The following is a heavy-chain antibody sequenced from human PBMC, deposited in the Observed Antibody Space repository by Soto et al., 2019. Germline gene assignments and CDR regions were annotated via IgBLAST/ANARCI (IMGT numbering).Heavy chain of an antibody. D-gene: IGHD2-15*01. CDR1: GGSISSSSYY. Sequence: SETLSLTCTVSGGSISSSSYYWGWIRQPPGKGLEWIGSIYYSGSTYYNPSLKSRVTISVDTSKNQFSLKLSSVTAADTAVYDGAGVPVGLAAFGIWGQGTTVTVS. CDR2: IYYSGST. CDR3: AGVPVGLAAFGI. V-gene: IGHV4-39*01. J-gene: IGHJ3*02.